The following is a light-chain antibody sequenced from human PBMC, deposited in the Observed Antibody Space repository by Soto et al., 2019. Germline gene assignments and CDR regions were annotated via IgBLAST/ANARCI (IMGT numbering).Light chain of an antibody. CDR1: QSISSY. J-gene: IGKJ5*01. V-gene: IGKV1-39*01. Sequence: DIQMTQSPSSLSASVGDRVTITCRASQSISSYLNWYQQKPGKAPKLLIYAASSLHSGVPSRFSGSGSGTDFTLTISSLQPEDFATYYCQQSYSTSITFGKGTRLEIK. CDR2: AAS. CDR3: QQSYSTSIT.